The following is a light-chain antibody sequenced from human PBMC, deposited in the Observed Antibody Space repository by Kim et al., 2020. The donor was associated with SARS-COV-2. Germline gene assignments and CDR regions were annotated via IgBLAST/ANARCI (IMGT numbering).Light chain of an antibody. CDR3: QQHNAHPIT. CDR1: QNISSR. CDR2: DAS. V-gene: IGKV1-5*01. Sequence: DIQMTQSPSTLSASVGDRVSITCRASQNISSRVAWYQQKPGKAPKVLIYDASTVESGVPSRFSGSGSGTEFTLTISSLQPDDFATYYCQQHNAHPITFGQGTKLEIK. J-gene: IGKJ2*01.